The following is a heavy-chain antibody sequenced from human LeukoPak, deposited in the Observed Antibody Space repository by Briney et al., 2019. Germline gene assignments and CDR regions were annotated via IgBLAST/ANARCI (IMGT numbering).Heavy chain of an antibody. D-gene: IGHD2-2*01. Sequence: PGGSLRLSCAASGFTFSSYGMHWVRQAPGKGLEWVAVIWYDGSNKYYADSVKGRFTISRDNSKSTLYLQMNSLRAEDTAVYYCAKGTLISSTSAGFDYWGQGTLVTVSS. CDR2: IWYDGSNK. CDR3: AKGTLISSTSAGFDY. J-gene: IGHJ4*02. CDR1: GFTFSSYG. V-gene: IGHV3-33*06.